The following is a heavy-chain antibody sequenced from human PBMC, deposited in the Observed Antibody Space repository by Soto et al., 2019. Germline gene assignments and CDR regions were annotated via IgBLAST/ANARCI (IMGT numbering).Heavy chain of an antibody. D-gene: IGHD5-12*01. V-gene: IGHV1-3*01. J-gene: IGHJ4*02. Sequence: QVQLVQSGAEVKKPGASVKVSCKASGYTFTSYAMHWVRQAPGQRLEWMGWINAGNGNTKYSQKFQGRVTITRDTTASTGYMELSSLRSEDTAVYYCARVPAMVATRANYFDYWGQRTLVTVSS. CDR2: INAGNGNT. CDR3: ARVPAMVATRANYFDY. CDR1: GYTFTSYA.